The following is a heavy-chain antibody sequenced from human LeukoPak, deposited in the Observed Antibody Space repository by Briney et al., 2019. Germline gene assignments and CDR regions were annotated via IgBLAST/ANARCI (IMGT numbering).Heavy chain of an antibody. Sequence: GGSLRLSCAASGFSFSRYWMHWVRHSPGKGLVWVSRINEDGSTTTYADSVKGRFTISRDNAKNTLHLQMNSLRAEDTAVYYCARGVPPCFDPWGQGTLVTVSA. CDR2: INEDGSTT. D-gene: IGHD3-10*01. CDR1: GFSFSRYW. V-gene: IGHV3-74*03. CDR3: ARGVPPCFDP. J-gene: IGHJ5*02.